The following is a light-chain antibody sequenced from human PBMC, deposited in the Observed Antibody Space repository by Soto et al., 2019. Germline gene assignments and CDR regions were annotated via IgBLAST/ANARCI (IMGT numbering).Light chain of an antibody. CDR1: SSDIGGYEY. CDR3: TSYAGNSVI. J-gene: IGLJ2*01. Sequence: QSALTQPPSASGSPGQSVTISCTGTSSDIGGYEYVSWYQQHPGKAPKLMIYGVSERPSGVPDRFSGSKSGNTASLTVSGLQAEDEADYFCTSYAGNSVIFGGGTKVTV. CDR2: GVS. V-gene: IGLV2-8*01.